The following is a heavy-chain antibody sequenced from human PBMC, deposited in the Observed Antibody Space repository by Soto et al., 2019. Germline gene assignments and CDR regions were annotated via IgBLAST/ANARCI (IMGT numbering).Heavy chain of an antibody. J-gene: IGHJ6*02. CDR1: GVSIISGGYY. Sequence: SATLSLTCPVSGVSIISGGYYWSWIRQHPGKGLEWIGYIYYSGSTYYNPSLKSRVTISVDTSKNQFSLKLSSVTAADTAVYYCARDHVFYDILTGYGGMYVCAQATTVIVSS. CDR3: ARDHVFYDILTGYGGMYV. V-gene: IGHV4-31*03. D-gene: IGHD3-9*01. CDR2: IYYSGST.